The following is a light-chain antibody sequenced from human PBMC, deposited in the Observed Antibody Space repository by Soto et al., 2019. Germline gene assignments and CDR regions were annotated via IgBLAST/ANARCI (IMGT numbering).Light chain of an antibody. CDR3: SSSTSSNTCV. CDR1: NSDVNY. CDR2: EVI. J-gene: IGLJ1*01. Sequence: QSVLTQPASVSGAPGQSITISCTGTNSDVNYVSWHQQHPGKAPKLMIYEVINRSSGVSTRFSGSKSGNTASLTISGLQAEVEADSYCSSSTSSNTCVFGTGIKV. V-gene: IGLV2-14*01.